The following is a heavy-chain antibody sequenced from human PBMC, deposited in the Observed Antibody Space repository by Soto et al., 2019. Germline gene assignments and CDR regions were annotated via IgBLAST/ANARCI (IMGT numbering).Heavy chain of an antibody. Sequence: EVQLVESGGGLVQPGGSLRLSCAASGFTFSSYSMNWVRQAPGKGLEWVSYFSSSSSTIYYADSVKGRFTISRHNAKNSLYLQMNLLRDEDTAVYYCAREGYPFVYWGQGTLVTVSS. V-gene: IGHV3-48*02. CDR2: FSSSSSTI. CDR3: AREGYPFVY. CDR1: GFTFSSYS. D-gene: IGHD5-12*01. J-gene: IGHJ4*02.